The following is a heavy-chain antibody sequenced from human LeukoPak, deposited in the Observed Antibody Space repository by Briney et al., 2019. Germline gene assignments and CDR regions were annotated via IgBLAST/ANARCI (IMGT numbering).Heavy chain of an antibody. J-gene: IGHJ4*02. D-gene: IGHD6-13*01. CDR1: GGSISSYY. V-gene: IGHV4-59*08. CDR3: ARGTIAAPGTDY. CDR2: IHNSGST. Sequence: SETLSLTCTVSGGSISSYYWSWIRQPPGKGLEWIGYIHNSGSTNNNPSLKSRVTISVDTSKNQFSLKLSSVTAADTAVYYCARGTIAAPGTDYWGQGTLVTVSS.